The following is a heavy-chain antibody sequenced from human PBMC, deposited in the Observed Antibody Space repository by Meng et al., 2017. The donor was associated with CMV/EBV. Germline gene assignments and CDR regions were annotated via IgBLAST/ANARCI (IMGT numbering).Heavy chain of an antibody. CDR3: ARESHGTTGTTPVDWFDP. D-gene: IGHD1-1*01. J-gene: IGHJ5*02. V-gene: IGHV1-8*01. CDR2: MNPNSGNT. Sequence: ASVKVSCKASGYTFTSYDINWVRQATGQGLEWMGWMNPNSGNTGYAQKFQGRVTMTRNTSISTAYMELSSLRSEDTAVYYCARESHGTTGTTPVDWFDPWGQGTLVTVSS. CDR1: GYTFTSYD.